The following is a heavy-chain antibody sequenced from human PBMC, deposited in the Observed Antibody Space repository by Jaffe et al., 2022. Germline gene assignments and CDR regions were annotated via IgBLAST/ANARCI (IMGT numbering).Heavy chain of an antibody. CDR2: INTNTGNP. J-gene: IGHJ6*03. CDR1: GYTFTSYA. V-gene: IGHV7-4-1*02. CDR3: ARGRPIVVVPAAMRGYYYYYMDV. Sequence: QVQLVQSGSELKKPGASVKVSCKASGYTFTSYAMNWVRQAPGQGLEWMGWINTNTGNPTYAQGFTGRFVFSLDTSVSTAYLQISSLKAEDTAVYYCARGRPIVVVPAAMRGYYYYYMDVWGKGTTVTVSS. D-gene: IGHD2-2*01.